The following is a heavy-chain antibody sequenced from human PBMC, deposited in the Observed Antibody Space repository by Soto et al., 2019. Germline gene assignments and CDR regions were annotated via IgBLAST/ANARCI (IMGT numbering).Heavy chain of an antibody. J-gene: IGHJ2*01. CDR1: GGSISGGIYY. CDR3: AREIIPLTTDWYFDL. D-gene: IGHD4-17*01. Sequence: QVQLQESGPGLVKPSETLFLTCTVSGGSISGGIYYWSWVRQSPGKGLEWIGYIFHSGSTFYNPSLGSRVTISVDTSKNQFSLRLSSVTAADTAVYYCAREIIPLTTDWYFDLWGRGTLVTVSS. V-gene: IGHV4-30-4*01. CDR2: IFHSGST.